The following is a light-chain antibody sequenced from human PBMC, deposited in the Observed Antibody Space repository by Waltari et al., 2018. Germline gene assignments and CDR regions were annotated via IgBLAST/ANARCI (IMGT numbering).Light chain of an antibody. CDR2: KAS. J-gene: IGKJ1*01. Sequence: DIQMTQSPSTLSASVGDRVTITRRASQSSSSWLAWYQQKPGKAPKLLIYKASSLESGVPSRFSGSGSGTEVTLTISSLQPDDFATYYCQQYNSYSWTFGQGTKVEIK. V-gene: IGKV1-5*03. CDR3: QQYNSYSWT. CDR1: QSSSSW.